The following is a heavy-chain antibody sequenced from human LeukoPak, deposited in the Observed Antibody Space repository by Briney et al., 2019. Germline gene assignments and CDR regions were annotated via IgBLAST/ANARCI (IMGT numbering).Heavy chain of an antibody. J-gene: IGHJ4*02. CDR3: ARETRTYYYDSSGSPLLLLDY. D-gene: IGHD3-22*01. V-gene: IGHV4-4*07. CDR1: GGSISSYY. CDR2: IYTSGST. Sequence: SETLSLTCTVSGGSISSYYWSWIRQPAGKGLEWIGRIYTSGSTNYNPSLKSRVTMSVDTSKNQFSLKLGSVTAADTAVYYCARETRTYYYDSSGSPLLLLDYWGQGTLVTVSS.